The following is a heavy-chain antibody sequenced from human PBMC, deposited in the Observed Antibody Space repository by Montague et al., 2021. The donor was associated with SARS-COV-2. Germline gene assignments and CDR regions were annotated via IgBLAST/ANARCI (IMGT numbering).Heavy chain of an antibody. Sequence: SETRSLTCTVSGGSISSSSYYWGWLRQPPGKGLEWNGSIYYSGSTYYNLSLKSRVTISVDTSKNQFSLKLSSVTAADTAVYYCARHCVVRGVSAGWFDPWGQGTLVTVSS. V-gene: IGHV4-39*01. D-gene: IGHD3-10*01. CDR1: GGSISSSSYY. J-gene: IGHJ5*02. CDR2: IYYSGST. CDR3: ARHCVVRGVSAGWFDP.